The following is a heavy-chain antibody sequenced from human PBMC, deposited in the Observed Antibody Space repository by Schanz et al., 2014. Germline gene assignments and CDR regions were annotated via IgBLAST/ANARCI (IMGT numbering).Heavy chain of an antibody. J-gene: IGHJ4*02. Sequence: QVQLLQFGGGVVQPGRSLRLSCAASGFTFSSYAMHWVRQAPGKGLEWVALISNDGSIKYYADSVKGRFTISRDNSKNTLYLHMNTLRSEDTAVYYCARDSRPNYDFLTAYYSIDYWGQGTLXTVSS. D-gene: IGHD3-9*01. CDR1: GFTFSSYA. CDR3: ARDSRPNYDFLTAYYSIDY. CDR2: ISNDGSIK. V-gene: IGHV3-30-3*01.